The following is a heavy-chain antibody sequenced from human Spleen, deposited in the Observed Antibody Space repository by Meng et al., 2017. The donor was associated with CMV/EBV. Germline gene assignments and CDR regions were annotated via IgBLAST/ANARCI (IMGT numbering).Heavy chain of an antibody. J-gene: IGHJ4*02. Sequence: ASGFTFSSQSMNWVRQAPGKGLEWVSLISFDSGHIYYADAVKGRFTISRDNAKKSLFLQMNGLRGEDTGIYYCARDDPGVAGNFDYWGQGALVTVSS. CDR3: ARDDPGVAGNFDY. CDR1: GFTFSSQS. V-gene: IGHV3-21*01. CDR2: ISFDSGHI. D-gene: IGHD3-3*01.